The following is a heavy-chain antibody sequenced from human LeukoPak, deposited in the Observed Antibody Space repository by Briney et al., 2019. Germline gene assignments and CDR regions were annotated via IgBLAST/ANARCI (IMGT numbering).Heavy chain of an antibody. D-gene: IGHD6-19*01. J-gene: IGHJ4*02. V-gene: IGHV3-7*02. CDR3: ARWAVTGIYLDS. Sequence: GSLGLLCSAPGFTFNRYWMRLVRQPSGKGLEWVANIKQDGSEEHYVASVKGRFTISRDNPQSSLSLQMTDLRAEDTAVYYCARWAVTGIYLDSWGQGALVTVSS. CDR1: GFTFNRYW. CDR2: IKQDGSEE.